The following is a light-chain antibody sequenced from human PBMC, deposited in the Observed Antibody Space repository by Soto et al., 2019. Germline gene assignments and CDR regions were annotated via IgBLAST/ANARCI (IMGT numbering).Light chain of an antibody. Sequence: EIVMTQSPATLSVSPGERATLSWRASQSVGSNLAWYQQKPGQAPRLLIYGASTRATGIPARFSGSGSGTEFTLTISSLQSEDFAVFYCQQYNNWPLTFGGGTKVEMK. CDR1: QSVGSN. J-gene: IGKJ4*01. CDR2: GAS. V-gene: IGKV3-15*01. CDR3: QQYNNWPLT.